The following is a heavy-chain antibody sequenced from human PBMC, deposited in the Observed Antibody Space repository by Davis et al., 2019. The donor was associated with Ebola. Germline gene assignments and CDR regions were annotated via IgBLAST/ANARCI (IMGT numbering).Heavy chain of an antibody. Sequence: GESLKISCVVSGFDFDNSWMTWVRQAPGKGLERVANMNGRGSLRNYVDSVKGRFTISRDNAQKSLYLEMNSLRVEDTAIYFCATDNWGPALWGQGTLLTVSS. CDR2: MNGRGSLR. CDR1: GFDFDNSW. D-gene: IGHD7-27*01. J-gene: IGHJ4*02. CDR3: ATDNWGPAL. V-gene: IGHV3-7*01.